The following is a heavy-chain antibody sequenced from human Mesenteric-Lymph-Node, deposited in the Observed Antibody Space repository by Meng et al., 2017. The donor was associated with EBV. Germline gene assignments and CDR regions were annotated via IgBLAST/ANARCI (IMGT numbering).Heavy chain of an antibody. V-gene: IGHV3-21*02. J-gene: IGHJ4*02. D-gene: IGHD2-21*01. CDR3: ARDTIVVDY. CDR2: IGTTGNM. CDR1: GFTFSTYS. Sequence: EVQLVESGGGVVKPGGSLRLSCVASGFTFSTYSMNWVRQAPGKGLEWVSTIGTTGNMYYADSVKGRFTISRDNAKTSVYLQMNSLRDEDTAVYYCARDTIVVDYCRQATLTIVSS.